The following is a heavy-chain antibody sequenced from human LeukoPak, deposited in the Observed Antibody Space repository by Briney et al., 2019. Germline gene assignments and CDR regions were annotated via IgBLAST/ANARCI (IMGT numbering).Heavy chain of an antibody. J-gene: IGHJ4*02. Sequence: PSETLSLTCTVSGGSVSSGSYYWSWIRQPPGKGLEWIGYIYYSGRTNYNPSLKSRVTISIDTSKNQFSLKLSPVTAADTALYYCARGRYDLEYYWGQGTLVTVSS. CDR1: GGSVSSGSYY. CDR2: IYYSGRT. D-gene: IGHD3-16*01. CDR3: ARGRYDLEYY. V-gene: IGHV4-61*01.